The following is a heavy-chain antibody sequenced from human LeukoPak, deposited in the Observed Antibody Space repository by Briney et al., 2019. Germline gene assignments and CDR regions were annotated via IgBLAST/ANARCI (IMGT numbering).Heavy chain of an antibody. Sequence: QPGRSLRLSCAASGFTFEDYVMHWVRQAPGKGLEWVSGISSKSGTIGYADSVKGRFTISRDNAKNSLYLQMNSLRAEDTALYHCVKDRMKHQLVGNWFDPWGQGTLVTVSS. CDR3: VKDRMKHQLVGNWFDP. CDR1: GFTFEDYV. J-gene: IGHJ5*02. D-gene: IGHD6-13*01. CDR2: ISSKSGTI. V-gene: IGHV3-9*01.